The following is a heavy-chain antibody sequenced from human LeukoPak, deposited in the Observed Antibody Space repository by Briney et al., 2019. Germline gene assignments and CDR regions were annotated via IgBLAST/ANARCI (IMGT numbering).Heavy chain of an antibody. Sequence: GESLKISCKGSGYRLTSYWIGWVRQMPGKGLEWMGIIYPGDSDTRYSPSFQGQVTISADKSISTAYLQWSSLKASDTAMYYCARPKIASYSSGWGYFDYWGQGTLVTVSS. CDR3: ARPKIASYSSGWGYFDY. CDR1: GYRLTSYW. D-gene: IGHD6-19*01. J-gene: IGHJ4*02. V-gene: IGHV5-51*01. CDR2: IYPGDSDT.